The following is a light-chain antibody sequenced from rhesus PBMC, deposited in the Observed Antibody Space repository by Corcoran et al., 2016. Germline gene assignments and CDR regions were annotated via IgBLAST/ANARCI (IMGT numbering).Light chain of an antibody. V-gene: IGKV1-22*01. Sequence: DIQMTQSPSSLSASVGDTVTITCRASQSISSWVDWYQQKPGKAPNLLIYKASSLQSGVPSRFSGSGSGTDFTLALRSLQPEDVATFCCLPYSSSPFPFGPGTKV. CDR2: KAS. CDR3: LPYSSSPFP. J-gene: IGKJ3*01. CDR1: QSISSW.